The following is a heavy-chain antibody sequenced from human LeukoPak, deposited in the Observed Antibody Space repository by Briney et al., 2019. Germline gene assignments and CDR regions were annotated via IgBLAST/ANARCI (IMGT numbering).Heavy chain of an antibody. CDR2: ISSTSSNI. V-gene: IGHV3-21*01. J-gene: IGHJ4*02. Sequence: GGSLRLSCAAPGFPFSSYAMNWVRQAPGKGLEWVSSISSTSSNIYYADSVKGRFTISRDNAKKSLYLQMNSLRAEDTAVYYCATEFLGAVAETGDYWGQGTLVTVSS. CDR1: GFPFSSYA. D-gene: IGHD6-19*01. CDR3: ATEFLGAVAETGDY.